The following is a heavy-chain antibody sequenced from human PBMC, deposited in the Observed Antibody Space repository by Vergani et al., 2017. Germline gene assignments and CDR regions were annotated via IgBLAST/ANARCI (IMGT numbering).Heavy chain of an antibody. D-gene: IGHD3-9*01. CDR2: IIPIFGTA. J-gene: IGHJ6*03. CDR1: GGTFSSYA. CDR3: ARDRLRYFDWSPRLDYYMDF. Sequence: QVQLVQSGAEVKKPGSSVKVSCKASGGTFSSYASSWVRQAPGQGLEWMGGIIPIFGTANYAQKFQGRVTITADESTSTAYMELSSLRSEDTAVYYCARDRLRYFDWSPRLDYYMDFWGKGTTVTVSS. V-gene: IGHV1-69*12.